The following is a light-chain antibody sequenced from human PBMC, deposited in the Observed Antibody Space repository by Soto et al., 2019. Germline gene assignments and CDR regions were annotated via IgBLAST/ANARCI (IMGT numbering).Light chain of an antibody. CDR2: AAS. Sequence: QAPSSLSASFGDRVTITFRARQSISNYLNWYQLKPGKVPKLLIYAASTRATGTPARFSGSGSGTEFTLTINSLQSEDFAVYFCHQYNNWPTFGQGTKVDI. CDR1: QSISNY. J-gene: IGKJ1*01. V-gene: IGKV1-39*01. CDR3: HQYNNWPT.